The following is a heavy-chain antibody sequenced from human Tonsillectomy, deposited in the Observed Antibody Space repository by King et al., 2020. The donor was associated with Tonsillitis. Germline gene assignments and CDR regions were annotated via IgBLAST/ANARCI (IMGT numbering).Heavy chain of an antibody. CDR1: GFTFTSYW. J-gene: IGHJ3*02. D-gene: IGHD3-22*01. CDR3: ARGGFNHAFDI. V-gene: IGHV3-74*01. CDR2: INSDGRDT. Sequence: VQLVESGGGLVQAGGSLRLACAASGFTFTSYWFHWVRQAPGKGLVWVSRINSDGRDTTYADSVKGRFTSSRDNAKNTLYLQMNSLRAEDTAVYFCARGGFNHAFDIWGQGTMVTVSS.